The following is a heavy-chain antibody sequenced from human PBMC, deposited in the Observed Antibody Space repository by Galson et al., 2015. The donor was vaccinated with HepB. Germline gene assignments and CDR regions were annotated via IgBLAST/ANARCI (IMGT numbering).Heavy chain of an antibody. CDR3: ARAHGSGPDAFDI. CDR2: IIPIFGTA. V-gene: IGHV1-69*13. J-gene: IGHJ3*02. D-gene: IGHD3-10*01. Sequence: SVKVSCKASGGTFSSYAISWVRQAPGQGLEWMGGIIPIFGTANYAQKFQGRVTITADESTSTAYMELSSLRSEDTAVYYCARAHGSGPDAFDIWGQGTMVTVSS. CDR1: GGTFSSYA.